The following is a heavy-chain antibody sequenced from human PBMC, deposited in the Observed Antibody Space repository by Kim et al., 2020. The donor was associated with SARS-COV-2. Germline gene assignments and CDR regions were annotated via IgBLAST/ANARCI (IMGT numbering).Heavy chain of an antibody. J-gene: IGHJ6*02. Sequence: GGSLRLSCAASGFTFSSYAMSWVRQAPGKGLEWVSAISGSGGSTYYADSVKGRFTISRDNSKNTLYLQMNSLRAEDTAVYYCAGKLWFGELMGMDVWGQGTTVTVSS. CDR2: ISGSGGST. V-gene: IGHV3-23*01. CDR3: AGKLWFGELMGMDV. D-gene: IGHD3-10*01. CDR1: GFTFSSYA.